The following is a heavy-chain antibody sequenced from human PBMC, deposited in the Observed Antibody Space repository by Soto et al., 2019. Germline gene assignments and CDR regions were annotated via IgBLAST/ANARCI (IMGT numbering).Heavy chain of an antibody. J-gene: IGHJ6*02. D-gene: IGHD3-22*01. Sequence: SVKVSCKASGGTFSSYAISWVRQAPGQGLEWMGGIIPIFGTANYAQKFQGRVTITADESTSTAYMELSSLRSEDTAVYYCASTGTMIVVAPAPWESMDVWGQGTTVTISS. CDR1: GGTFSSYA. CDR3: ASTGTMIVVAPAPWESMDV. V-gene: IGHV1-69*13. CDR2: IIPIFGTA.